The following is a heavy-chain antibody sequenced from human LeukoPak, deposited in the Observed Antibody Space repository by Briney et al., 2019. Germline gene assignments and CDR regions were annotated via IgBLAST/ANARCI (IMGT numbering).Heavy chain of an antibody. V-gene: IGHV4-34*01. CDR3: ARGADYYDSSGYYWKYFDY. Sequence: SETLSLTCAVYGGSFSGYYWSWIRQPPGTGLEWIGEINHSGSTNYNPSLKSRVTISVNTSKNQFSLTLSSVTAADTAVFFCARGADYYDSSGYYWKYFDYWGQGTLDTVSS. CDR1: GGSFSGYY. J-gene: IGHJ4*02. CDR2: INHSGST. D-gene: IGHD3-22*01.